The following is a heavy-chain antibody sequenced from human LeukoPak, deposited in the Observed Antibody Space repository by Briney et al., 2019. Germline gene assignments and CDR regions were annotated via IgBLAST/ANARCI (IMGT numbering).Heavy chain of an antibody. Sequence: GGSLRLSCTASGFTFSDYYMSWIRQAPGEGLEWVSYISSSGSTIYYADSVKGRFTISRDNAKNSLYLQMNSLRAEDTAVYYCARVAAVVPYMDVWGKGTTVTVSS. V-gene: IGHV3-11*04. CDR2: ISSSGSTI. CDR1: GFTFSDYY. CDR3: ARVAAVVPYMDV. D-gene: IGHD2-2*01. J-gene: IGHJ6*03.